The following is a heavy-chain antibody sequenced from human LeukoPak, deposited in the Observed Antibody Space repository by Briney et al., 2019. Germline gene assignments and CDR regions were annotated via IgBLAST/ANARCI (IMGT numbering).Heavy chain of an antibody. CDR1: GVSFSDYY. D-gene: IGHD3-3*01. Sequence: PSETLSLTCAVYGVSFSDYYWSWIRQPPGKGLEWIGEINHSGSTNYNPSIKSRVTISVDTSKNQFSLKLSSVTAADTALYYCAREEISDDFWSDYPPVGYMDVWGKGTPVTVSS. CDR2: INHSGST. J-gene: IGHJ6*03. CDR3: AREEISDDFWSDYPPVGYMDV. V-gene: IGHV4-34*01.